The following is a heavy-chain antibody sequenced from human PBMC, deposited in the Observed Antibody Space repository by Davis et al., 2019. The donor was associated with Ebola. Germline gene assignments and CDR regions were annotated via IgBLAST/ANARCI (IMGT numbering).Heavy chain of an antibody. CDR1: GGTFSSYA. J-gene: IGHJ6*02. Sequence: SVKVSCKASGGTFSSYAISWVRQAPGQGLEWMGGIIPIFGTANYAQKFQGRVTITADESTSTAYMELSSLRSEDTAVYYCAREDGRGSWGVYYYGMDVWGQGTTVTVSS. D-gene: IGHD6-13*01. CDR3: AREDGRGSWGVYYYGMDV. CDR2: IIPIFGTA. V-gene: IGHV1-69*13.